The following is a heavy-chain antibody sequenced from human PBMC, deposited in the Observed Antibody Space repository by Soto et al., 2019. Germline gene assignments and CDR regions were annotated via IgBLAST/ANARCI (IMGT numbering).Heavy chain of an antibody. V-gene: IGHV3-21*01. CDR1: GXTFSSYS. CDR3: ARDAKGMDV. J-gene: IGHJ6*02. CDR2: ISSSSYI. Sequence: GSLRLSCAASGXTFSSYSMNWVRQAPGKGLEWVSSISSSSYIYYADSVKGRFTISRYNAKNSLYLQINSLRAEDTAVYYCARDAKGMDVWGQGTTGTVS.